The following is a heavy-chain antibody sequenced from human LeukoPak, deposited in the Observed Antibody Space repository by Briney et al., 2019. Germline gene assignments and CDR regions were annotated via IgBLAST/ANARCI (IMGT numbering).Heavy chain of an antibody. CDR1: GGSISSYY. CDR2: IYYSGTT. Sequence: SETLSLTCTVSGGSISSYYWSWIRQPPWKGLEWIGYIYYSGTTNYNPSLTSRVSMSVDTSKNQFSLKLSSVTAADTAVYYCARGLPYCGGDCYSPWGQGTLVTVSS. V-gene: IGHV4-59*01. CDR3: ARGLPYCGGDCYSP. D-gene: IGHD2-21*02. J-gene: IGHJ5*02.